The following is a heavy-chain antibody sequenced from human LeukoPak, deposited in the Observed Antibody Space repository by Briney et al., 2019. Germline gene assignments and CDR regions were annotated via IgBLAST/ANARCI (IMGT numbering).Heavy chain of an antibody. D-gene: IGHD3-3*01. J-gene: IGHJ4*02. CDR1: GGSFSGYY. Sequence: KPSETLSLTCAVYGGSFSGYYWSWIRQPPGKGLEWIGEINHSGSTNYNPSPKSRVTISVDTSKNQSSLKLSSVTAADTAVYYCARVKIEGDFWSGYYYITFDYWGQGTLVTVSS. V-gene: IGHV4-34*01. CDR3: ARVKIEGDFWSGYYYITFDY. CDR2: INHSGST.